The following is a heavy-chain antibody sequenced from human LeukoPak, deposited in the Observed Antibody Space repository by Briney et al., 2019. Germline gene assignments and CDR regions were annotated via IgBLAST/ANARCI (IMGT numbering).Heavy chain of an antibody. Sequence: SETLSLTCAVYGGSFSGYYWSWIRQPPGKGLEWIGEINHSRSTNYNPSLKGRVTISVDTSKSQFSLKLSSVTAADTAVYYCARETRALWYRGTTAFDYWGQGTLVTVSS. D-gene: IGHD1-1*01. CDR1: GGSFSGYY. J-gene: IGHJ4*02. V-gene: IGHV4-34*01. CDR2: INHSRST. CDR3: ARETRALWYRGTTAFDY.